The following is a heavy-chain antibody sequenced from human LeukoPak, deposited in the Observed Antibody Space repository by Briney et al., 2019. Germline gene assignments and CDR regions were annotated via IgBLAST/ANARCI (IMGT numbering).Heavy chain of an antibody. D-gene: IGHD3-10*01. J-gene: IGHJ4*02. V-gene: IGHV4-31*03. CDR2: IYYSGST. CDR3: ARGWRGYFDY. Sequence: SGTLSLTCTVSGGSISSGGYYWSWIRQHPGKGLEWIGYIYYSGSTYYNPSLKSRVTISVDTSKNQFSLKLSSVTAADTAVYYCARGWRGYFDYWGQGTLVTVSS. CDR1: GGSISSGGYY.